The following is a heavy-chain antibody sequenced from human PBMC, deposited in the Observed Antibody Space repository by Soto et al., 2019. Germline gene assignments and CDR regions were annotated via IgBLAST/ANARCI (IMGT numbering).Heavy chain of an antibody. Sequence: EVQLVESGGGLVQPGGSLRLSCAGSGFSFSGYWMTWVRLAPGKGLEWVASINQDGDDKNYVDSVGGRFTISRDNAKSSLVLQMNSLRVEDTAVYYCARAGKSKRVIDNSGMDVWGQGTTVTVSS. CDR3: ARAGKSKRVIDNSGMDV. J-gene: IGHJ6*02. CDR1: GFSFSGYW. V-gene: IGHV3-7*04. D-gene: IGHD2-8*01. CDR2: INQDGDDK.